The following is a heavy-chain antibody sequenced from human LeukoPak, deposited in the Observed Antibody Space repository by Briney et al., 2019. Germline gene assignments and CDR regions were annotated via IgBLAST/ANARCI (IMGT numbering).Heavy chain of an antibody. D-gene: IGHD4-17*01. J-gene: IGHJ4*02. CDR2: ISAYNGNT. Sequence: GASVKVSCKASGYTFTSYGISWVRQAPGQGLEWMGWISAYNGNTNYAQKLQGRVTMTTDTSTSTAYMELGSLRSDDTAVYYCASTWGDYGDFFFDYWGQGTLVTVSS. CDR3: ASTWGDYGDFFFDY. CDR1: GYTFTSYG. V-gene: IGHV1-18*01.